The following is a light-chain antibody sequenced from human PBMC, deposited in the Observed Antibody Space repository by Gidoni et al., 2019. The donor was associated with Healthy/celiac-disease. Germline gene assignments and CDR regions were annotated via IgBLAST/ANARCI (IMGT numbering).Light chain of an antibody. J-gene: IGKJ5*01. CDR3: QQRSNWPPIT. V-gene: IGKV3-11*01. Sequence: EIVLTQSPATLSLSPGERATLSCRASQSVSRYLAWYQQKPGQAPRLLIYDASNRATGIPARFSGSGSGTDFTLTIRSLAPEDFAVYYCQQRSNWPPITFGQGTRLEIK. CDR2: DAS. CDR1: QSVSRY.